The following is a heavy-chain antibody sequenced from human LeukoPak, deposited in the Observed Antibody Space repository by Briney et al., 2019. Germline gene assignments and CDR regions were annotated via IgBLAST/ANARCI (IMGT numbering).Heavy chain of an antibody. CDR1: GFTFTNAW. D-gene: IGHD2-2*01. V-gene: IGHV3-15*07. J-gene: IGHJ4*02. Sequence: SGGSLRLSCAASGFTFTNAWMHWVRQAPGKGLEWVGRVKSKTVGGTTDYAAPVKGRFTISRDDSKNTLYLQMNSLKTEDTAVYYCTTDYCTSTTCYLNYWGQGTLVTVSS. CDR3: TTDYCTSTTCYLNY. CDR2: VKSKTVGGTT.